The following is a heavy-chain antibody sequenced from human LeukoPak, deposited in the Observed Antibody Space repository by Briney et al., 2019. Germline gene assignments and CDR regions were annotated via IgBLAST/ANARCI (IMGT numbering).Heavy chain of an antibody. D-gene: IGHD4-17*01. CDR3: AKGHGDYSPAYYFDH. CDR1: GFTFSSYW. V-gene: IGHV3-74*01. Sequence: GGSLRLSCAASGFTFSSYWMHWVRQAPGKGLVWVSRINSDGSSTSYADSVKGRFTISRDNAKNTLYLQMNSLRAEDTTVYYCAKGHGDYSPAYYFDHWGQGSLVTVSS. J-gene: IGHJ4*02. CDR2: INSDGSST.